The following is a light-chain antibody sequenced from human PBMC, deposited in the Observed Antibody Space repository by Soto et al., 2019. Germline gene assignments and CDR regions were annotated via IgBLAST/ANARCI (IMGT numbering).Light chain of an antibody. CDR1: SSDFADYKS. CDR2: EDN. CDR3: SSYGGSNNLKV. V-gene: IGLV2-8*01. J-gene: IGLJ1*01. Sequence: QSALTQPPSASGSLGQSVTISCTGASSDFADYKSVSWYQQHPGKAPKLVIYEDNKRPSGVPDRFSGSKSGNTASLTVSGLQAEDEADYYCSSYGGSNNLKVFGAGTKVTVL.